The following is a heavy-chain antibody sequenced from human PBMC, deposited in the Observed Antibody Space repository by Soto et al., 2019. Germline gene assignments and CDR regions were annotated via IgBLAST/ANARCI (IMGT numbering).Heavy chain of an antibody. CDR1: GFTFSNAW. J-gene: IGHJ4*02. Sequence: EVQLVESGGGLVKPGGSLRLSCAASGFTFSNAWMSWVRQAPGKGLEWVGRIKSKTDGGTTDYAAPVKGRFTISRXDSKNTLYLQMNSLKTEDTAVYYCTTDPPSYSGSHDWGQGTLVTVSS. D-gene: IGHD1-26*01. V-gene: IGHV3-15*01. CDR2: IKSKTDGGTT. CDR3: TTDPPSYSGSHD.